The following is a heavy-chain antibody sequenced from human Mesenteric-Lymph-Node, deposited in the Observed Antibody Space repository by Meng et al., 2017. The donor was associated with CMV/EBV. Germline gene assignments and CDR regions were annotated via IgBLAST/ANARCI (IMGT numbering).Heavy chain of an antibody. CDR1: GYIFTTYY. J-gene: IGHJ4*02. D-gene: IGHD6-19*01. V-gene: IGHV1-2*02. CDR2: INPYSGDT. CDR3: EGIRGHLAGVDY. Sequence: ASVKVSCKASGYIFTTYYMHWVRQAPRQGLEWMGWINPYSGDTNYAQNFQGRVTMTRDTSITTAYMELSSLRSDDTALYYCEGIRGHLAGVDYWGQGTLVTVSS.